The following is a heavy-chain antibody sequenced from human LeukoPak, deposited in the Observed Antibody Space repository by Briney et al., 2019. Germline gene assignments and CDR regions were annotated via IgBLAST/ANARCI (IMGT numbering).Heavy chain of an antibody. CDR2: ISNDGGGT. Sequence: GGSLRLTCAASGFIFNNYGLVWVRQAPGKGLEWVSAISNDGGGTTYADFVKGRFSVSRDNSKNTLFLQRNILRAENTALYYCAKGSSGYFFDLWGQGTLVTVSS. CDR3: AKGSSGYFFDL. J-gene: IGHJ4*02. D-gene: IGHD3-22*01. V-gene: IGHV3-23*01. CDR1: GFIFNNYG.